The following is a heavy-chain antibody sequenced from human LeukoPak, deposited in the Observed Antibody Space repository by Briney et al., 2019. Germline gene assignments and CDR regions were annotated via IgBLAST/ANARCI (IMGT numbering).Heavy chain of an antibody. CDR1: GGSFSGYY. D-gene: IGHD3-22*01. CDR2: INHSGST. V-gene: IGHV4-34*01. Sequence: SETLSLTCGVYGGSFSGYYWSWIRQPPGKGLEWIGEINHSGSTKYNPSLKSRLTTSVDTSKNQFSLKLSSVTAADTAVYYCARHDSSGYHFDYWGQGTLVTVSS. J-gene: IGHJ4*02. CDR3: ARHDSSGYHFDY.